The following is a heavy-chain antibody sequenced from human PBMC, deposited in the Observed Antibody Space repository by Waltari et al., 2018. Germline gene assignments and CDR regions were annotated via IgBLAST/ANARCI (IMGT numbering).Heavy chain of an antibody. CDR3: AREYCGSGNCPGGWYFDL. CDR1: GFTSSSYD. J-gene: IGHJ2*01. CDR2: VGVLGDT. Sequence: EMRLVESGGDLVQPGGSLRLSCAASGFTSSSYDFHWVRQTAGVLEWVQAVGVLGDTYYSASVKGRFTISRENARNSLYLQMDSLGVGDTAIYYCAREYCGSGNCPGGWYFDLWGRGTLVTVSS. D-gene: IGHD2-21*01. V-gene: IGHV3-13*01.